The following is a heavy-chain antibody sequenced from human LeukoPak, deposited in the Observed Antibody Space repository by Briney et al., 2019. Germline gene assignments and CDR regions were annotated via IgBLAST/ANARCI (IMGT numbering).Heavy chain of an antibody. CDR2: IIPIFGTA. CDR3: ARDGCSSTSCHGDSYGFPF. D-gene: IGHD2-2*01. J-gene: IGHJ4*02. CDR1: GGTCSSYA. Sequence: SVKVSCKASGGTCSSYAIGWVRQAPGQGLEWMGGIIPIFGTANYAQKFQGRVTITADESTSTAYMELSSLRSEDTAVYYCARDGCSSTSCHGDSYGFPFWGQGTLVTVSS. V-gene: IGHV1-69*13.